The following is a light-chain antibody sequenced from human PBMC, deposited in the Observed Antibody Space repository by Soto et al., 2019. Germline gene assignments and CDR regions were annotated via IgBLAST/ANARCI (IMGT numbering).Light chain of an antibody. CDR1: SGHSSYI. J-gene: IGLJ1*01. V-gene: IGLV4-60*03. CDR3: ETWDTVTNV. Sequence: QPVLTQSSSASASLGSSVSLTCTLSSGHSSYIIAWHQQQPGKAPRYLMKLEGSGSYNKGSGVPDRFSGSSTGADRYLTISNLQSDDEAAYYCETWDTVTNVFGTGTNLTVL. CDR2: LEGSGSY.